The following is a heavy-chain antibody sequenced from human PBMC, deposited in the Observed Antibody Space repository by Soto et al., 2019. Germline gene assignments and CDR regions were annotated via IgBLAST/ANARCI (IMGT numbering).Heavy chain of an antibody. CDR1: GFTFDDSA. D-gene: IGHD6-19*01. J-gene: IGHJ4*02. CDR2: ISWNGGTT. CDR3: AKDIDVRIEVAEFDS. V-gene: IGHV3-9*01. Sequence: EVQLVESGGGLIQPGRSLRLSCAASGFTFDDSAMHWVRQAPGRGLEWVSGISWNGGTTGYADSVKGRFTISRDNARNSLYLQMNSLRAEDTALYYCAKDIDVRIEVAEFDSWGQGTRVTVSS.